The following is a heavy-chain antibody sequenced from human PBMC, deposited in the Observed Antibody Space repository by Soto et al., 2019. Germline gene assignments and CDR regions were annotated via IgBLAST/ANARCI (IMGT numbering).Heavy chain of an antibody. J-gene: IGHJ6*02. V-gene: IGHV3-7*01. D-gene: IGHD3-22*01. CDR3: ARVGLKRVLVRSYYYGMDV. CDR1: GFTFSSYW. Sequence: GGSLRLSCAASGFTFSSYWMSWVRQAPGKGLEWAANIKQVGSDKYYVDSVKGRFTISRDNAKNSLYLQMNSLRAEDTAVYFCARVGLKRVLVRSYYYGMDVLGQGTTVTVSS. CDR2: IKQVGSDK.